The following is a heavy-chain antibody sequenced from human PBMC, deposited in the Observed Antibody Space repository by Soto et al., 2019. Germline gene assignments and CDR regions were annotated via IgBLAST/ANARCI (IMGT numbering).Heavy chain of an antibody. Sequence: EVQLVESGGVVVQPGGSLRLSCAASGFTFDDYTMHWVRQAPGKGLEWVSLISWAGGSTYYADSVKGRFTISRDNSKNSLYLQMNSLRTEDTALYYCAKDMYSGSYPYYYYYGMDVWGQGTTVTVSS. D-gene: IGHD1-26*01. J-gene: IGHJ6*02. V-gene: IGHV3-43*01. CDR1: GFTFDDYT. CDR3: AKDMYSGSYPYYYYYGMDV. CDR2: ISWAGGST.